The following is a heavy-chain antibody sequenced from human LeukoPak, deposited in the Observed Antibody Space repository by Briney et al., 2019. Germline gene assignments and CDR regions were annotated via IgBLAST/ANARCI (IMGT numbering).Heavy chain of an antibody. V-gene: IGHV1-46*01. CDR2: INPSGGST. CDR3: ARDTGIYDSSGYYKAYFQH. Sequence: ASVKVSCKASGYTFTSYYMHWVRQAPGQGLEWMGIINPSGGSTSYAQKFQGRVTMTRDTSTSTVYMELSSLGSEDTAVYYCARDTGIYDSSGYYKAYFQHWGQGTLVTVSS. J-gene: IGHJ1*01. D-gene: IGHD3-22*01. CDR1: GYTFTSYY.